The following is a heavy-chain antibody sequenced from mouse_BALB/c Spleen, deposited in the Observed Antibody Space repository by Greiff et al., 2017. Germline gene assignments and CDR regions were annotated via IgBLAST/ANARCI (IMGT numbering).Heavy chain of an antibody. CDR3: ARRYGYDDAMDY. CDR2: ISSGGSYT. D-gene: IGHD2-2*01. CDR1: GFTFSSYG. V-gene: IGHV5-6*02. J-gene: IGHJ4*01. Sequence: EVKLVESGGDLVKPGGSLKLSCAASGFTFSSYGMSWVRQTPDKRLEWVATISSGGSYTYYPDSVKGRFTISRDNAKNTLYLQMSSLKSEDTAMYYCARRYGYDDAMDYWGQGTSVTVSS.